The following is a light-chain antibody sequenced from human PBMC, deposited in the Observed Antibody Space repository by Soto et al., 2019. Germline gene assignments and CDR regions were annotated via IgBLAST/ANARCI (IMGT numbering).Light chain of an antibody. V-gene: IGKV3-20*01. CDR2: GAS. Sequence: EIVLTQSPGTLSLSPGERATLSCRASQSVTSSFLAWYQLKPGQAPRLLIYGASNRAAGIPDRFSGSGSGTDFTLTISRLEPEDFAVYYCQQYGSSPPYPFGQGTKLDFK. J-gene: IGKJ2*01. CDR1: QSVTSSF. CDR3: QQYGSSPPYP.